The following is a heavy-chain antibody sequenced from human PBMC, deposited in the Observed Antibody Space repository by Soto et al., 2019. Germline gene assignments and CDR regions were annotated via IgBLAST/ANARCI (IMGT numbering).Heavy chain of an antibody. CDR3: PRGGPNTAEAY. CDR1: GYTFTSYG. CDR2: ISAYNGNT. J-gene: IGHJ4*02. D-gene: IGHD5-18*01. V-gene: IGHV1-18*01. Sequence: QVQLVQSGAEVKKPGASVKVSCKASGYTFTSYGISWVRQAPGQGLEYMGWISAYNGNTNYAQNLQSRVSMTADTPPRTAYLELRSLSSEDTAVYYCPRGGPNTAEAYWGQGTLVTFSS.